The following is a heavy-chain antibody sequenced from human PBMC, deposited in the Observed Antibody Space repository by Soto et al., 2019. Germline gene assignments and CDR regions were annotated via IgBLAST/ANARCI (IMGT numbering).Heavy chain of an antibody. CDR3: ARAGCSSTSCYGQRVSDWFDP. J-gene: IGHJ5*02. D-gene: IGHD2-2*01. Sequence: SETLSLTCTVSGGSISSGGYYWSWIRQHPGKGLEWIGYIYYSGSTYYNPSLKSRVTISVDTSKNQFSLKLSSVTAADTAVYYCARAGCSSTSCYGQRVSDWFDPWGQGTLVTVSS. CDR2: IYYSGST. CDR1: GGSISSGGYY. V-gene: IGHV4-31*03.